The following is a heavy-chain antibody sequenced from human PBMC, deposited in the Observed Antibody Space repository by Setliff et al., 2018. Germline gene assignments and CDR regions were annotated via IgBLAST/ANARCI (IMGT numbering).Heavy chain of an antibody. J-gene: IGHJ3*01. Sequence: LRLSCAASGVTFTKAWMSLVRQAPGKGLEWVSSISPYSDYIYYADSVKGRFTISRDNAKNSLYLQMNSLGAEDTAVYFCARSPANGGHDAFDVWGQGTMVTVSS. D-gene: IGHD6-25*01. CDR3: ARSPANGGHDAFDV. CDR1: GVTFTKAW. CDR2: ISPYSDYI. V-gene: IGHV3-21*06.